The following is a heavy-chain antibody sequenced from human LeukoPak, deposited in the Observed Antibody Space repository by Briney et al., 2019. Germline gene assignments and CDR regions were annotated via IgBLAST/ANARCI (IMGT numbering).Heavy chain of an antibody. D-gene: IGHD2-8*01. CDR2: ISSSGSTI. J-gene: IGHJ4*02. Sequence: GGSLRLSCAASGFTFSSYEMNWVRQAPGKGLEWVSYISSSGSTIYYADSVKGRFTISRGNAKNSLYLQMNSLRAEDTAVYYCASLLYPFDYWGQGTLVTVSS. CDR3: ASLLYPFDY. V-gene: IGHV3-48*03. CDR1: GFTFSSYE.